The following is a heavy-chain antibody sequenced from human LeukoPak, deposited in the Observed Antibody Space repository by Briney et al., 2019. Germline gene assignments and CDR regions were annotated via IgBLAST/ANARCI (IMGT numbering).Heavy chain of an antibody. Sequence: GGSLRLSCAASGLTLSSYGMHWVRQAPGKGLEWVAVISYDGNEKYLAASVKGRFTISRDNSKNTLDLQMNSLRAEDTAVYFCAREGYCGAGRCFFDYWGQGTLVTVSS. CDR1: GLTLSSYG. V-gene: IGHV3-33*01. D-gene: IGHD2-15*01. CDR2: ISYDGNEK. CDR3: AREGYCGAGRCFFDY. J-gene: IGHJ4*02.